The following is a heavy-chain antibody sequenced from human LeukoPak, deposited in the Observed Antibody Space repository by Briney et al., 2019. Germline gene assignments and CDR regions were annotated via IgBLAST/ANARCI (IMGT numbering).Heavy chain of an antibody. CDR1: GSTFTGYY. CDR2: INPNSGGT. V-gene: IGHV1-2*02. D-gene: IGHD3-10*01. J-gene: IGHJ4*02. CDR3: ARVDAEGSGVKYFDY. Sequence: GASVKVSCKASGSTFTGYYMHWVRKAPGQGLEWMGWINPNSGGTNYAQKFQGRVTMTRDTSTSTVYMELSSLRSEDTAVYFCARVDAEGSGVKYFDYWGQGTLVTVSS.